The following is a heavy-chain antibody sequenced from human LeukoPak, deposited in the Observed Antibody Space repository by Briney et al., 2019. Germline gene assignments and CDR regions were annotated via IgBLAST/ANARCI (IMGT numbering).Heavy chain of an antibody. D-gene: IGHD2-21*01. V-gene: IGHV3-74*01. CDR1: GFTLSSYW. CDR3: AKESRSLPYYYFDY. Sequence: QAGGSLRLSCSASGFTLSSYWMHWVRQAPGKGLVWVSRINTDGSSTNYADSVKGRFTVSRDNAKNTLYLQMNSLRAEDTAVYYCAKESRSLPYYYFDYWGQGTLVIVSS. J-gene: IGHJ4*02. CDR2: INTDGSST.